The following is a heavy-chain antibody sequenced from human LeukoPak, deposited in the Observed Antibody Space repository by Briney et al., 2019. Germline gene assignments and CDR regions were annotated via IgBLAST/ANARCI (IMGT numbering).Heavy chain of an antibody. J-gene: IGHJ5*02. Sequence: GGSLRLSCAASGFTVSSNYMSWVRQAPGKGLEWVSVIYSGGSTYYADSVKGRFTISRDNSKNTLYLQMNSLRAEDTAVYYCARVLISGSYFFQDEYNWFDPWGQGTLVTVSS. CDR2: IYSGGST. V-gene: IGHV3-53*01. CDR3: ARVLISGSYFFQDEYNWFDP. CDR1: GFTVSSNY. D-gene: IGHD1-26*01.